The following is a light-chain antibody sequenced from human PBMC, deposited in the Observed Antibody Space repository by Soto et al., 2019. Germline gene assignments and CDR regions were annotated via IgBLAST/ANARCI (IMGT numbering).Light chain of an antibody. V-gene: IGLV2-8*01. Sequence: QSALTQPPSASGSPGQSVTFSSIGTSSDVGTYNYVSWYQQHPGKAPKLMIYEVSKRPSGVPDRFSGSKSDNTASLTVSGLQAEDEADYYCSSFAGSSNVIFGGGTKLTVL. CDR3: SSFAGSSNVI. CDR1: SSDVGTYNY. CDR2: EVS. J-gene: IGLJ2*01.